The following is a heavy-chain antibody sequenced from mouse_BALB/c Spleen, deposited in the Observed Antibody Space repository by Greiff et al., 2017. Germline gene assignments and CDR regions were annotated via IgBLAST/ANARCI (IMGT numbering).Heavy chain of an antibody. J-gene: IGHJ4*01. V-gene: IGHV1-5*01. D-gene: IGHD1-1*01. Sequence: VQLKQSGTVLSRPGASVKMSCKASGYTFTSYWMHWVKQRPGQGLEWIGAIYPGNSDTSYNQKFKGKAKLTAVTSTSTAYMELSSLTNEDSAVYYCTRRGSPYYYAMDYWGQGTSVTVSS. CDR2: IYPGNSDT. CDR1: GYTFTSYW. CDR3: TRRGSPYYYAMDY.